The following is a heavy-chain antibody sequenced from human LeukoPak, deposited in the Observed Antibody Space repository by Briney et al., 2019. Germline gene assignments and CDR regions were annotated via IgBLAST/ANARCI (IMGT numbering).Heavy chain of an antibody. CDR1: GFTFSSYG. CDR3: ATGLRYFDY. V-gene: IGHV3-23*01. Sequence: GGSLRLSCAASGFTFSSYGMSWVRQAPGKGLEWVSAISGSGGSTYYADSGKGRFTISRDNSKNTLYLQMNSLRAEDTAVYYCATGLRYFDYWGQGTLVTVSS. D-gene: IGHD1-14*01. J-gene: IGHJ4*02. CDR2: ISGSGGST.